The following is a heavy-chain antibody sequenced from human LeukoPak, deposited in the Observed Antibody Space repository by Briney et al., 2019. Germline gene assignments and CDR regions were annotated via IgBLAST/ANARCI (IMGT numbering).Heavy chain of an antibody. D-gene: IGHD6-13*01. V-gene: IGHV4-31*03. J-gene: IGHJ4*02. CDR1: GGSISSGGYY. CDR3: ARGHSSRGFDY. CDR2: IYYSGST. Sequence: TLSLTCTVSGGSISSGGYYWSWIRQHPGKGLEWIGYIYYSGSTYYNPSLKSRVTISVDTSKNQFSLKLSSVTAADTAVYYCARGHSSRGFDYWGQGTLSPSPQ.